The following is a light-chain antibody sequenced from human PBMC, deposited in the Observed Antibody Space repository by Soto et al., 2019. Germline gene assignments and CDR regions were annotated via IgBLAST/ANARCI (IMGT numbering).Light chain of an antibody. Sequence: EIVLTQSPATLSLSPGERATLSCRASQSVGTYLSWHQQRSGQAPRLLIYDASTRATGVPGRFSGSGSGTDFTLTISSLEPEAYAVYYGQQRGDWPLSFGGGTKVEIK. V-gene: IGKV3-11*01. CDR2: DAS. CDR1: QSVGTY. CDR3: QQRGDWPLS. J-gene: IGKJ4*01.